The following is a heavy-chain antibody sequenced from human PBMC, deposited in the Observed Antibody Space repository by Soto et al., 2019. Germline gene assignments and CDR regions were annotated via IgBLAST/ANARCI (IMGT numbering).Heavy chain of an antibody. CDR1: GYTFTSYA. V-gene: IGHV1-3*01. J-gene: IGHJ6*03. D-gene: IGHD3-9*01. CDR2: INAGNGNT. Sequence: ASVKVSCKASGYTFTSYAMHWVRQAPGQRLEWMGWINAGNGNTKYSQKFQGRVTITRDTSASTAYMELSSLRSEDTAVYYCARVSSVTYYDILTGYYYYYYMDVWGKGTTVTVSS. CDR3: ARVSSVTYYDILTGYYYYYYMDV.